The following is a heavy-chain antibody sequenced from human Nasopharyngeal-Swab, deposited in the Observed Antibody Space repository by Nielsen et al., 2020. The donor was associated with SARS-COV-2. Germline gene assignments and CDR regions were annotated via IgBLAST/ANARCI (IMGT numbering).Heavy chain of an antibody. CDR2: IYSGGGT. V-gene: IGHV3-53*01. J-gene: IGHJ6*02. Sequence: WIRQPPGKGLEWVSVIYSGGGTYYADSVKGRFTISRDNSKNTLYLQMNSLRAEDTAVYYCARDPPHYGILTGYSPGGMDVWGQGTTVPSP. CDR3: ARDPPHYGILTGYSPGGMDV. D-gene: IGHD3-9*01.